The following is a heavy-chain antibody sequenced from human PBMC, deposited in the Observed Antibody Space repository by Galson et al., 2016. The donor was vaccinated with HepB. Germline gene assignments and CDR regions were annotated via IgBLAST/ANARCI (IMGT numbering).Heavy chain of an antibody. CDR2: IKSRTDGGTA. CDR1: GFTFSNAW. Sequence: SLRLSCAASGFTFSNAWMNWVRQAPGKGLEWVGRIKSRTDGGTAAYAAPVTGRFTISRDDSKNTLYLQMNSLKTDDTAVYYCSTERQERRLGYWGQGTLVTVSS. D-gene: IGHD1-1*01. V-gene: IGHV3-15*07. CDR3: STERQERRLGY. J-gene: IGHJ4*02.